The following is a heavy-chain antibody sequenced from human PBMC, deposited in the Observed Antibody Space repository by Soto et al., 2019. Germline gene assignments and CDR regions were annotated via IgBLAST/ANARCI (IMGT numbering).Heavy chain of an antibody. CDR1: GGSISSSSYY. CDR2: IYYSGST. V-gene: IGHV4-39*02. J-gene: IGHJ4*02. CDR3: ARDWSSPSPPMAPSGGSTDDY. D-gene: IGHD3-10*01. Sequence: SETLSLTCTVSGGSISSSSYYWGWIRQPPGKGLEWIGSIYYSGSTYYNPSLKSRVTISVDTSKNQFSLKLSSVTAADTAVYYCARDWSSPSPPMAPSGGSTDDYWGQGTLVTVSS.